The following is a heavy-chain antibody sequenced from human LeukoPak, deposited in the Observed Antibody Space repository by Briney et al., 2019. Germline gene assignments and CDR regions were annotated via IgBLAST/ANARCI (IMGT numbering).Heavy chain of an antibody. CDR3: ARDGYGSVGVVIMNY. Sequence: TGGSLRLSCAASGFTFSSYGMHWVRQAPGKGLEWVAVIWYDGSNKYYADSVKGRFTIFRDNSKNTLYLQMNSLRAEDTAIYYCARDGYGSVGVVIMNYWGQGTLVTVSS. CDR2: IWYDGSNK. CDR1: GFTFSSYG. V-gene: IGHV3-33*01. D-gene: IGHD3-3*01. J-gene: IGHJ4*02.